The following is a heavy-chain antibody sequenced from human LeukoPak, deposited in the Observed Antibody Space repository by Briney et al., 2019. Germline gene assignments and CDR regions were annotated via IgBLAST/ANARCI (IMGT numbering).Heavy chain of an antibody. J-gene: IGHJ4*02. Sequence: GGSLRLSCAASGFTFSSYAMSWVRQAPGKGLEWVSAISGSGGSTYYADSVKGRFTISRDNSKNTLYLQMNSLRAEDTAVYYWAKALRRYCSSTSCYHGYWGQGTLVTVSS. CDR2: ISGSGGST. D-gene: IGHD2-2*01. V-gene: IGHV3-23*01. CDR3: AKALRRYCSSTSCYHGY. CDR1: GFTFSSYA.